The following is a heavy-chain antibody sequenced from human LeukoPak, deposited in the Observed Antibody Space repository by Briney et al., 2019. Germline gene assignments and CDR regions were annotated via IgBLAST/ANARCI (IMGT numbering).Heavy chain of an antibody. CDR3: ARGAALVTDKYFDY. J-gene: IGHJ4*01. Sequence: KPSETLSLTCAVYGGSFNGYFWSWIRQPPGKGLEWIGEINHSGSPNYNPSLKSRVTISIGTSKKEFSLKLTSVTAADTAMYYCARGAALVTDKYFDYWGHGTLVTVSS. D-gene: IGHD5-18*01. CDR2: INHSGSP. CDR1: GGSFNGYF. V-gene: IGHV4-34*01.